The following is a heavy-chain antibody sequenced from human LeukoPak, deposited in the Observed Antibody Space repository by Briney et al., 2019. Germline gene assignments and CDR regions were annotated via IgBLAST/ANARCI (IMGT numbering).Heavy chain of an antibody. D-gene: IGHD1-26*01. Sequence: GGSLRLSCAASRITFSSYWMHWVRQAPGKGLVWVSRINSDGSSTSYVDSVKGRFTISRDNAKNTLYLQMNSLRAEDTAVYYCARGWMGRDDYWGQGTQVTVSS. J-gene: IGHJ4*02. CDR3: ARGWMGRDDY. V-gene: IGHV3-74*01. CDR2: INSDGSST. CDR1: RITFSSYW.